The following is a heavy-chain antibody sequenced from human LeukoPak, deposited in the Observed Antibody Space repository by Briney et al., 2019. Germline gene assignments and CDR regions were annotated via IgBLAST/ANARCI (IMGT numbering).Heavy chain of an antibody. Sequence: GASLRLSCAASGFTFSNYAMSWVRQAPGKGLEWVSAITGSGGGTYYADPVKGRFTISRDNSKNTLYLQMNSLRAEDTAVYYCAKWGDYDVLTGYYDPDYWGQGTLVTVSS. CDR2: ITGSGGGT. J-gene: IGHJ4*02. V-gene: IGHV3-23*01. D-gene: IGHD3-9*01. CDR1: GFTFSNYA. CDR3: AKWGDYDVLTGYYDPDY.